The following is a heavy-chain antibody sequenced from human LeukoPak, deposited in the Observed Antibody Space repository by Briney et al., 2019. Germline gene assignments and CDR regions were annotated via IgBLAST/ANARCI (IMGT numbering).Heavy chain of an antibody. V-gene: IGHV3-30*03. CDR3: ARARGGYSYGYSYFDY. J-gene: IGHJ4*02. CDR2: TSYDGGNK. Sequence: PGGSLRLSCAASGLTFGTYGMHWVRQAPGKGLEWVAITSYDGGNKYYADSVQGRFTISRTNSKNTLYLQMNSLRAEDTAVYYCARARGGYSYGYSYFDYWGQGTLVAVSS. D-gene: IGHD5-18*01. CDR1: GLTFGTYG.